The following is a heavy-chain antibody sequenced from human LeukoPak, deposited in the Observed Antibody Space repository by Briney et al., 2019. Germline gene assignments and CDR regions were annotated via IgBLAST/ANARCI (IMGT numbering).Heavy chain of an antibody. D-gene: IGHD2-2*01. J-gene: IGHJ3*02. V-gene: IGHV3-23*01. Sequence: GGSLRLSCAASGFMFSSYAMNWVRQAPGKGLEWVSRISGSGERTDYGDSVKGRFTISRDKSKNTLYLQMDSLRGEDTARYYCVKDRTILVVPTSIDSFDTWGQGAMVIVSS. CDR2: ISGSGERT. CDR3: VKDRTILVVPTSIDSFDT. CDR1: GFMFSSYA.